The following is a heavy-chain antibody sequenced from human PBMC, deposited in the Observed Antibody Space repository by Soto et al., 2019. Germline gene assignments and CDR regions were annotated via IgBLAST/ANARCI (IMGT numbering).Heavy chain of an antibody. V-gene: IGHV4-31*03. D-gene: IGHD3-22*01. J-gene: IGHJ4*02. Sequence: PSETQSLTCTVAGGYIISGGYYWSWIRKHPGKGLEWIGYIYYSGSTYYNPSLKSRVTISVDTSKNQFSLKLSSVTAADTAVYYCARAGLGYYDNGLDYWGQGTLVTVSS. CDR3: ARAGLGYYDNGLDY. CDR1: GGYIISGGYY. CDR2: IYYSGST.